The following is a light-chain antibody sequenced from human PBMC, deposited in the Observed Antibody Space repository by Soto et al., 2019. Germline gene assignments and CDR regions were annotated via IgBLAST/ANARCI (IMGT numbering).Light chain of an antibody. J-gene: IGLJ2*01. CDR3: SSYAHSSTVV. CDR1: SSDVGGYNY. V-gene: IGLV2-14*01. Sequence: QSALTQPASASGSPGQSITISCTGTSSDVGGYNYVSWYQQHPGKAPKLMIYEVSYRPSGVSNRFSGSKSGNTASLTISGLQAEDEADYYCSSYAHSSTVVFGGGTKLTVL. CDR2: EVS.